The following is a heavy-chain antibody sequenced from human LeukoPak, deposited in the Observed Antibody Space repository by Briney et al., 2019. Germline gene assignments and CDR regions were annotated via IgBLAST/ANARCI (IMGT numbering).Heavy chain of an antibody. D-gene: IGHD6-25*01. J-gene: IGHJ4*02. CDR1: GFTFSDAW. CDR3: TTRRQDGC. CDR2: IKSKIDGGTI. V-gene: IGHV3-15*01. Sequence: GGSLRLSCGASGFTFSDAWMSWVRQAPGKGLEWVGRIKSKIDGGTIDYGAPVKGRFTISRDDSRNTLYLQMNSLKTEDTAVYYCTTRRQDGCWGQGTLVTVS.